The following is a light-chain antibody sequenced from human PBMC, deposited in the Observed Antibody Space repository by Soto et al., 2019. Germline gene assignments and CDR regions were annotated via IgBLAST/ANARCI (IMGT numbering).Light chain of an antibody. CDR1: QSISSY. V-gene: IGKV1-39*01. Sequence: DIQMTQSPSYLSASVGDRVTITCRASQSISSYLTWYQQKPGKALKLLISAASSFQSAVPSRFSGSGPGTDFTLTISTLLPEDFATSYCQHSYSTPFTFGQGTKVEIK. J-gene: IGKJ2*01. CDR2: AAS. CDR3: QHSYSTPFT.